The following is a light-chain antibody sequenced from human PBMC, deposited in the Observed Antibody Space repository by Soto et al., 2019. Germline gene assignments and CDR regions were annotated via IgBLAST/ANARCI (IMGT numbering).Light chain of an antibody. CDR3: LQHNSYPYT. J-gene: IGKJ2*01. CDR2: AAS. Sequence: DIQMTQSPSSLSASVGDRVTITCRASQAIRNDLAWYQQKPGEAPKRLMYAASNLQSGVPSRFSGSGSGTEFTLTISSLQPEDFATYYCLQHNSYPYTFGQGTKLEIK. CDR1: QAIRND. V-gene: IGKV1-17*01.